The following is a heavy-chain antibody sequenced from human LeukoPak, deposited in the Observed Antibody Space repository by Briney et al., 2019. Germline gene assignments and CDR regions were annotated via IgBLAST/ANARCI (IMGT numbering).Heavy chain of an antibody. CDR2: ISYDGSNK. D-gene: IGHD1-26*01. J-gene: IGHJ3*02. CDR3: AKDLPYSGTDGCGFDI. V-gene: IGHV3-30*18. CDR1: GFTFSSYG. Sequence: GGSLRLSCSASGFTFSSYGMHWVRQAPGKGLEWVAVISYDGSNKYYADSVKGRFTISRDNSKNMLYLQMNSLRADDTAVYYCAKDLPYSGTDGCGFDIWGQGTMVTVSS.